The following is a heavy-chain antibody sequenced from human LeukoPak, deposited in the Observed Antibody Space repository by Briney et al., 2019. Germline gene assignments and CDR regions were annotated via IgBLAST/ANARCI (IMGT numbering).Heavy chain of an antibody. CDR1: GFTFSDYY. D-gene: IGHD3-22*01. CDR3: AKADGNYYDSSGLPSDY. CDR2: ISSSGSTI. Sequence: GGSLRLSCAASGFTFSDYYTSWIRQAPGKGLEWVSYISSSGSTIYYAGSVKGRFTISRDNSKNTLYLQMNSLRAEDTAVYYCAKADGNYYDSSGLPSDYWGQGTLVTVSS. V-gene: IGHV3-11*01. J-gene: IGHJ4*02.